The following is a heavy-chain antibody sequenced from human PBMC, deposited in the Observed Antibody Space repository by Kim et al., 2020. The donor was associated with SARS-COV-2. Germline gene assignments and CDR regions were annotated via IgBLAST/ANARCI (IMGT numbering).Heavy chain of an antibody. Sequence: TLSLTCTVSGGSISSGCYYWSWIRQHPGKGLEWIGYIYYSGSTYYNPSLKSRVTISVDTSKNQFSLKLSSVTAADTAVYYCARCGPMIVVPPPPTRWFDPWGQGTLVTVSS. V-gene: IGHV4-31*03. D-gene: IGHD3-22*01. J-gene: IGHJ5*02. CDR1: GGSISSGCYY. CDR3: ARCGPMIVVPPPPTRWFDP. CDR2: IYYSGST.